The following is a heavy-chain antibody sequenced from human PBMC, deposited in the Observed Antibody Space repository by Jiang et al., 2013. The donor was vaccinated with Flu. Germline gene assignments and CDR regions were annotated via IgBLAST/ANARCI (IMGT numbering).Heavy chain of an antibody. CDR3: TRADFFGSGSLLPSVD. D-gene: IGHD3-10*01. Sequence: GAEVKKPGASVNISCKESRYFFTTYSLHWARQAPGQGLEWMGIINPSDGDTRYSQKFQGRVTMTRDTSTYTVYMELKSLTSDDTAVYYCTRADFFGSGSLLPSVDRGQGTLVTVS. J-gene: IGHJ4*02. CDR2: INPSDGDT. CDR1: RYFFTTYS. V-gene: IGHV1-46*01.